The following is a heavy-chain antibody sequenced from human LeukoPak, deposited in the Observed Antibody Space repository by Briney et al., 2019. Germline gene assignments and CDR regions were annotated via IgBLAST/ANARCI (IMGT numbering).Heavy chain of an antibody. J-gene: IGHJ4*02. CDR1: GFTFSSYW. Sequence: GGSLRLSCAASGFTFSSYWMSWVRQAPGKGLEWVANIKQDGSEKYYVDSVKGRFTISRDNAKNSLYLQMNSLRAEDTAVYYCARLDYGGNDVQANFDYWGQGTLVTVSS. CDR3: ARLDYGGNDVQANFDY. CDR2: IKQDGSEK. D-gene: IGHD4-23*01. V-gene: IGHV3-7*03.